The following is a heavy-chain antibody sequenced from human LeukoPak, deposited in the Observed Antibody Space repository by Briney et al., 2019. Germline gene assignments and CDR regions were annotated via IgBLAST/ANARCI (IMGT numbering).Heavy chain of an antibody. CDR1: GYTFTTYA. CDR3: ARDRLRSFGGFDP. D-gene: IGHD3-9*01. Sequence: ASVKVSCKASGYTFTTYAMNWVRQAPGQGLEWMGWINTNTGSPTYAQGFTGRFVFSLDTSVDTAYLQITSLKVEDTAVYYCARDRLRSFGGFDPWGQGTLVTVSS. V-gene: IGHV7-4-1*02. CDR2: INTNTGSP. J-gene: IGHJ5*02.